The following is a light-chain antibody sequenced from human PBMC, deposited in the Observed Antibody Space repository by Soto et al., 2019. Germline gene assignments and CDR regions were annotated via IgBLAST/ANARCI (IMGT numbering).Light chain of an antibody. CDR2: GAS. J-gene: IGKJ1*01. CDR1: QSVSNSY. CDR3: QQYGQSPKT. Sequence: ENVLTQSPGTLSLSPGERATLSCRASQSVSNSYLAWYQQKPGQAPRLLMYGASSRAAGIPDRFSGSGSGTDFTLTISSLEPEDCAVYYCQQYGQSPKTFGQGTKVDIK. V-gene: IGKV3-20*01.